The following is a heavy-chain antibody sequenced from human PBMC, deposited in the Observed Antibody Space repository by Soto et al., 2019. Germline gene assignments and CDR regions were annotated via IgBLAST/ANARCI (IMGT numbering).Heavy chain of an antibody. CDR3: AREGDYYCSGTRCFHYYGLDV. CDR1: GFTFNSYG. Sequence: QVQLVESGGGVVQPGTSLRLSCTASGFTFNSYGIHWVRQAPGKGLEWLALIEYNAKNRFYADSVKGRFSISRDNSRNTVYLQVTGLRAEDTAVYYCAREGDYYCSGTRCFHYYGLDVWGQGTTVIVSS. V-gene: IGHV3-33*05. J-gene: IGHJ6*02. D-gene: IGHD2-15*01. CDR2: IEYNAKNR.